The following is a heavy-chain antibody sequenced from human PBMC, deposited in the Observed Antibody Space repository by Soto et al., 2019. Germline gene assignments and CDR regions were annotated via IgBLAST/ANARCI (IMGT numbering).Heavy chain of an antibody. V-gene: IGHV4-39*01. CDR2: IYYSGST. D-gene: IGHD6-19*01. CDR1: GGSISSSSYY. Sequence: SETLSLTCTVSGGSISSSSYYWGWIRQPPGKGLEWIGSIYYSGSTYYNPSLKSRVTISVDTSKNQFSLKLSSVTAADTAVYYCARRSLAGRIYYYYYGMDVWGQGTTVTVSS. CDR3: ARRSLAGRIYYYYYGMDV. J-gene: IGHJ6*02.